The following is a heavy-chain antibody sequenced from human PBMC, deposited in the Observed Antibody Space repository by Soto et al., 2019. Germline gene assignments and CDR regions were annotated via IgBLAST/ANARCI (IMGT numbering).Heavy chain of an antibody. CDR2: IYYSGST. Sequence: PSETLSLTCTVSGGSISSGGYYWSWIRQHPGKGLEWIGYIYYSGSTYYNPSLKSRVTISVDTSKNQFSLKLSSVTAADTAVYYCALGKGSSSWYVGYFQHWGQGTLVTVSS. J-gene: IGHJ1*01. D-gene: IGHD6-13*01. CDR1: GGSISSGGYY. CDR3: ALGKGSSSWYVGYFQH. V-gene: IGHV4-31*03.